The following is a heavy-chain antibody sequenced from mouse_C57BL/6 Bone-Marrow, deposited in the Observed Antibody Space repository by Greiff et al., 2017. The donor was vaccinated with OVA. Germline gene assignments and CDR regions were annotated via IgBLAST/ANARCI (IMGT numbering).Heavy chain of an antibody. D-gene: IGHD4-1*01. V-gene: IGHV1-81*01. Sequence: VHLVESGAELARPGASVKLSCKASGYTFTSYGISWVKQRTGQGLEWIGEIYPRSGNTYYNEKFKGKATLTADKSSSTAYMELRSLSSEDSAVYFCARKLGRAMDYWGQGTSVTVSS. CDR3: ARKLGRAMDY. CDR1: GYTFTSYG. CDR2: IYPRSGNT. J-gene: IGHJ4*01.